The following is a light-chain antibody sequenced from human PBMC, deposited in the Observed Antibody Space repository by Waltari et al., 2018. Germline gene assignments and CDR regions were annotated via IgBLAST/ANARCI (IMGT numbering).Light chain of an antibody. CDR3: SSKGGSNNLV. CDR2: EVS. J-gene: IGLJ3*02. Sequence: QSALTQPPSASGSPGQSVTISCTGTSSDVGSYTSFSWFQQHPVKAPKLIIYEVSKRPSGVPDRCSGSKSGNMASLTVSGLQAEDEADYYCSSKGGSNNLVFGGGTKLTVL. CDR1: SSDVGSYTS. V-gene: IGLV2-8*01.